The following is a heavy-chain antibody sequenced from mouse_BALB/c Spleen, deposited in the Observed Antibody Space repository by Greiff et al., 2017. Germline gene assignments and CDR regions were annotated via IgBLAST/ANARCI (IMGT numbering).Heavy chain of an antibody. D-gene: IGHD2-2*01. J-gene: IGHJ3*01. Sequence: EVKVVESGGGLVKPGGSLKLSCAASGFTFSSYAMSWVRQSPEKRLEWVAEISSGGSYTYYPDTVTGRFTISRDNAKNTLYLEMSSLRSEDTAMYYCARVYGYPAWFAYWGQGTLVTVSA. CDR2: ISSGGSYT. V-gene: IGHV5-9-4*01. CDR3: ARVYGYPAWFAY. CDR1: GFTFSSYA.